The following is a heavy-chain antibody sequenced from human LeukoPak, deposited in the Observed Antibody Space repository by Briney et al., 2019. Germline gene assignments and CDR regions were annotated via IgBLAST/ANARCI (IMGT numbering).Heavy chain of an antibody. Sequence: GGSLRLSCAASGFTFSSYAMSWVRQAPGKGLEWVSAISGSGGSTYYADSVKGRFTISRDNSKNTLYLQMNSLRAEDTAVYYCAKDLALWFGELLGVEGAFDIWGQGTMVTVSS. CDR3: AKDLALWFGELLGVEGAFDI. D-gene: IGHD3-10*01. J-gene: IGHJ3*02. CDR1: GFTFSSYA. CDR2: ISGSGGST. V-gene: IGHV3-23*01.